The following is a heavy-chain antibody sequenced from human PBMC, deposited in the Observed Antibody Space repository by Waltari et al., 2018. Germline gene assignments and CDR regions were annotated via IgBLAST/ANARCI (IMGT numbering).Heavy chain of an antibody. J-gene: IGHJ4*02. D-gene: IGHD1-26*01. CDR1: GYTFTSYA. CDR2: ITAGNGNT. Sequence: QVQLVQSGAEVKKPGASVKVSCKASGYTFTSYAMHWVRQAPGQRLEWMGWITAGNGNTKYSQKFQGRVTITRETSASTAYMELSSLRSEDTAVYYCARVNDQEEWDPYDYWGQGTLVTVSS. CDR3: ARVNDQEEWDPYDY. V-gene: IGHV1-3*01.